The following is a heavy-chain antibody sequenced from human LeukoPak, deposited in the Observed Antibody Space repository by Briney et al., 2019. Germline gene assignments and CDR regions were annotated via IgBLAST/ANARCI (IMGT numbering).Heavy chain of an antibody. J-gene: IGHJ4*02. CDR1: GGSFSSYY. D-gene: IGHD3-16*02. Sequence: KPSETLSLTCTVSGGSFSSYYWSWIRQPPGKGLGWIGYIYYSGSTDYNPSPKSRVTISVDTSKNQFSLNLSSVTAADTAVYYCARAVITFGGVVAKGFDCWGQGTLVTVSS. CDR2: IYYSGST. CDR3: ARAVITFGGVVAKGFDC. V-gene: IGHV4-59*01.